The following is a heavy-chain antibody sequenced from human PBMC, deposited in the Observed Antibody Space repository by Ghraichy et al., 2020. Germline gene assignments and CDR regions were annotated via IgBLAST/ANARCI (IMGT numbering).Heavy chain of an antibody. CDR1: GFSIRNYW. D-gene: IGHD6-19*01. CDR2: IKQDASEI. J-gene: IGHJ4*02. CDR3: TRTNVAVAGMD. V-gene: IGHV3-7*03. Sequence: GGSLRLSCGACGFSIRNYWMTWVRQAPGKGPEWVANIKQDASEIYYVDSVKGRFTISRDNAKNSLYLQMQSLGAEDTAVYYCTRTNVAVAGMDWGQGTLVTVSS.